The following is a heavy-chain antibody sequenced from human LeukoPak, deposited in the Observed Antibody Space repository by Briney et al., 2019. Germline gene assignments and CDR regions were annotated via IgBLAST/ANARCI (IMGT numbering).Heavy chain of an antibody. V-gene: IGHV3-48*03. CDR3: ARDRNYYDSSGYHYYFDY. CDR2: ISSSGSTI. D-gene: IGHD3-22*01. CDR1: GFTFSSYE. J-gene: IGHJ4*02. Sequence: PGGSLRLSCAASGFTFSSYEMNWARQAPGKGLEWVSYISSSGSTIYYADSVKGRFTISRDNAKNSLYLQMNSLRAEDTAVYYCARDRNYYDSSGYHYYFDYWGQGTLVTVSS.